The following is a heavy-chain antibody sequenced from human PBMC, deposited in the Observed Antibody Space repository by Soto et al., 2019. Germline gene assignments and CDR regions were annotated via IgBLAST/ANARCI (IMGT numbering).Heavy chain of an antibody. CDR3: ARDLDIVVVVAATNAYYYMDV. Sequence: QVQLVQSGAEVKKPGASVKVSCKASGYTFTSYGISWVRQAPGQGLEWMGWISAYNGNTNYAQKLQGRVTMTTDTSTSTAYMELRSLRSDDTAVYYCARDLDIVVVVAATNAYYYMDVWGQGTTVTVSS. D-gene: IGHD2-15*01. CDR2: ISAYNGNT. J-gene: IGHJ6*03. CDR1: GYTFTSYG. V-gene: IGHV1-18*01.